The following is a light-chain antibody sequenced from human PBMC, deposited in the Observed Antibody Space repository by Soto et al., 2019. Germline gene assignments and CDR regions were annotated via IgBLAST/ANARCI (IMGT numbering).Light chain of an antibody. J-gene: IGKJ1*01. V-gene: IGKV3-20*01. Sequence: VVLTQSPGTLSLSPGERATLSCWASQSVSNTYLAWYQQKPGQAPRLLIFGASTRATGIPDRFSGSGSGTDFTLTISRLEPEDSAVYYCQQYGTSQWTSQWTFGQGTKV. CDR3: QQYGTSQWTSQWT. CDR2: GAS. CDR1: QSVSNTY.